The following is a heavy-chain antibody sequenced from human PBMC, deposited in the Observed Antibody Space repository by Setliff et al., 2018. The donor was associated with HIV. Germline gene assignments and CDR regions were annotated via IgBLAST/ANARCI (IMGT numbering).Heavy chain of an antibody. V-gene: IGHV5-51*01. CDR3: ARLRHNRPWLVVNSPLDS. D-gene: IGHD6-19*01. Sequence: PGESLKISCQTSGYSFTTYWIGWVRQMPGKGLEWMALLYPGDSDIRYSPSFQSQVTVSADKSIGTAYLQWNSLKASDTALYYCARLRHNRPWLVVNSPLDSWGQGTLVTVSS. J-gene: IGHJ4*02. CDR2: LYPGDSDI. CDR1: GYSFTTYW.